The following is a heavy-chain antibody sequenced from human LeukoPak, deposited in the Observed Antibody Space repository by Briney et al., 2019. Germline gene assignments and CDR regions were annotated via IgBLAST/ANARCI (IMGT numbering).Heavy chain of an antibody. CDR1: GGTFSSYA. CDR3: ARQIVGATFGSLDY. CDR2: IIPILDIP. Sequence: SVKVSCKASGGTFSSYAISWVRQAPGQGLEWMGRIIPILDIPNYAQKFQGRVTITADKSTSTAYMELSSLRSEDTAVYYCARQIVGATFGSLDYWGQGTLVTVSS. D-gene: IGHD1-26*01. V-gene: IGHV1-69*04. J-gene: IGHJ4*02.